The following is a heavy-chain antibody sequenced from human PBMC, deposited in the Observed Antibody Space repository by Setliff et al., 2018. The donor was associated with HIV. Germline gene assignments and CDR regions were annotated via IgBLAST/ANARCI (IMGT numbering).Heavy chain of an antibody. CDR2: IYYSGNT. D-gene: IGHD3-22*01. V-gene: IGHV4-59*01. CDR3: ARGHDSSGYYYAY. Sequence: ETLSLTCPVFGGSISSYYWSWIRQPPGKGLEWIGYIYYSGNTNYNPSLKSRVTISVDTSKNQFSLKLGSVIAADTAVYYCARGHDSSGYYYAYWGRGILVTVSS. J-gene: IGHJ4*02. CDR1: GGSISSYY.